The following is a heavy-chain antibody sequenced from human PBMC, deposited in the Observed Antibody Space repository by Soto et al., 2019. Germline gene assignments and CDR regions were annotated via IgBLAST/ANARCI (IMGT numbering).Heavy chain of an antibody. CDR3: ARAPKGSGSSQTRPDF. Sequence: SETLSLTCTVFGGSISSYYWSWIRQPRGKGMEWIGEISQSGTTNYSPPLKSRFSISIDTSKKQFSLKLASVSAAHTAVYYCARAPKGSGSSQTRPDFWGQGTLVTVSS. J-gene: IGHJ4*02. CDR1: GGSISSYY. D-gene: IGHD6-6*01. CDR2: ISQSGTT. V-gene: IGHV4-34*01.